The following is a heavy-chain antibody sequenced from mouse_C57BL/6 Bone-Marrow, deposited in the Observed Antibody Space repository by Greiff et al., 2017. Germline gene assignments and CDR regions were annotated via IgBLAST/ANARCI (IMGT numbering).Heavy chain of an antibody. V-gene: IGHV5-9*01. CDR1: GFTFSSYT. J-gene: IGHJ1*03. Sequence: EVKVVESGGGLVKPGGSLKLSCAASGFTFSSYTMSWVRQTPGKRLQWVAAISGGGGSTYYTDSVKGRFTISRDNDKNILNMDKRSLRCETSDLYDCSRQVTTVLATNYFDVWGTGTTVTVSS. CDR2: ISGGGGST. D-gene: IGHD1-1*01. CDR3: SRQVTTVLATNYFDV.